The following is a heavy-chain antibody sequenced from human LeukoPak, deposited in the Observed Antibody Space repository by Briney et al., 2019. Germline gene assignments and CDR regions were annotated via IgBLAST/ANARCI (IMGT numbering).Heavy chain of an antibody. CDR2: IIPILGIA. CDR3: ASRYCSSTSCQNYFDY. CDR1: GGTFSSYA. J-gene: IGHJ4*02. D-gene: IGHD2-2*01. V-gene: IGHV1-69*04. Sequence: ASVKVSCKASGGTFSSYAISWVRQAPGQGLEWMGRIIPILGIANYAQKFQGRVTITADKSTSTAYMELSSLRSEDTAVYYCASRYCSSTSCQNYFDYWGQGTLVTVSS.